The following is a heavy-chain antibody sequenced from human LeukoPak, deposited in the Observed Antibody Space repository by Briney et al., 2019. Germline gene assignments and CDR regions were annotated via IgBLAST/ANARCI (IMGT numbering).Heavy chain of an antibody. CDR1: GFTFSSYA. V-gene: IGHV3-23*01. D-gene: IGHD6-19*01. J-gene: IGHJ4*02. Sequence: GGSLRLSCAAAGFTFSSYAMSWVRQAPGKGLEWVSAISGSGGSTYYADSVKGRFTISRDNSKNTLYLQMNSLRAEDTAVYYCARTPYSSGWYGPGGYWGQGTLVTVSS. CDR2: ISGSGGST. CDR3: ARTPYSSGWYGPGGY.